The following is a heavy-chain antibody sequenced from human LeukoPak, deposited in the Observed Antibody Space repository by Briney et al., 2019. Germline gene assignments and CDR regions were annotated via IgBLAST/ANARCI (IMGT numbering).Heavy chain of an antibody. CDR1: GDSIGTYY. Sequence: ASETLSLTCTVSGDSIGTYYWSWIRQPAGKGLEWIGLIYTSGSTNYNPSLKSRVTMSVDTSKNQFSLKLGSVTAADTAVYYCARSQLLYSYAFDVWGQGTMVTVSS. V-gene: IGHV4-4*07. J-gene: IGHJ3*01. CDR2: IYTSGST. D-gene: IGHD2-21*01. CDR3: ARSQLLYSYAFDV.